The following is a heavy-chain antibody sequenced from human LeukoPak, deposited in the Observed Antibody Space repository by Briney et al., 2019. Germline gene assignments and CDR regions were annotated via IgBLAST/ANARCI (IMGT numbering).Heavy chain of an antibody. CDR3: ARVAGLRRPMDV. CDR1: GYTFSSYG. J-gene: IGHJ6*02. V-gene: IGHV3-33*01. CDR2: IWYDGSVQ. D-gene: IGHD2-15*01. Sequence: GGSLSLSCVASGYTFSSYGMHWVRQAPGKGLEWVAVIWYDGSVQYYADSVKGRLTISRDNSKNTLHLQMNSLRAEDTAVYYCARVAGLRRPMDVWGQGTTVTVAS.